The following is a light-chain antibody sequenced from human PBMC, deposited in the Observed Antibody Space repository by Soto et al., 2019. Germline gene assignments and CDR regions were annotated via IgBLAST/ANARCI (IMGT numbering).Light chain of an antibody. CDR3: SSYAGSNNLYV. J-gene: IGLJ1*01. V-gene: IGLV2-8*01. Sequence: QSVLTQPPSASGSPGQSVTISCTGTSSDVGGYNYVSWYKQHPGKAPKLLIYEVTKRPSGVPDRFSGSKSGNTASLTVSGLQAEHEAEYYCSSYAGSNNLYVFGTGTSSPS. CDR1: SSDVGGYNY. CDR2: EVT.